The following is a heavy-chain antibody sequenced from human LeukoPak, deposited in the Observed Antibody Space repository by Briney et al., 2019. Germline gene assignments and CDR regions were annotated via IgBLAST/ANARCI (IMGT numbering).Heavy chain of an antibody. V-gene: IGHV1-46*01. D-gene: IGHD1-26*01. CDR3: ARDAIVGATGYYYYMDV. J-gene: IGHJ6*03. CDR1: GYTFTSYY. Sequence: ASVKVSCKASGYTFTSYYMHWVRQAPGQGLEWMGIINPSGGSTSYTQKFQGRVTMTRDTSTSTVYMELSSLRSEDTAVYYCARDAIVGATGYYYYMDVWGKGTTVTISS. CDR2: INPSGGST.